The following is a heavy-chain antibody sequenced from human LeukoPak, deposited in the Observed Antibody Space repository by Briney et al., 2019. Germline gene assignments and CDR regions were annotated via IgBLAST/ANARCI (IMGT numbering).Heavy chain of an antibody. J-gene: IGHJ3*02. CDR1: GFIFSDY. D-gene: IGHD3-22*01. CDR2: IYTSGST. V-gene: IGHV4-4*09. CDR3: ARDDDSSGYYFYAFDI. Sequence: GSLRLSCGVSGFIFSDYWMNWVRQAPGKGLEWIGRIYTSGSTNYNPSLKSRVTISVDTSKNQFSLKLSSVTAADTAVYYCARDDDSSGYYFYAFDIWGQGTMVTVSS.